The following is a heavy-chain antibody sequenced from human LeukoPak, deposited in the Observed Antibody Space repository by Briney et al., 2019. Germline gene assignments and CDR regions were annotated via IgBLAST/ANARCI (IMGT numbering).Heavy chain of an antibody. J-gene: IGHJ4*02. Sequence: ASVKVSCKASGGTFSSYAISWVRQAPGQGLEWMGWISAYNGNTNYAQKLQGRVTMTTDTSTSTAYMELRSLRSDDTAVYYCARDGSSWYDADFDYWGQGTLVTVSS. CDR3: ARDGSSWYDADFDY. V-gene: IGHV1-18*01. CDR2: ISAYNGNT. CDR1: GGTFSSYA. D-gene: IGHD6-13*01.